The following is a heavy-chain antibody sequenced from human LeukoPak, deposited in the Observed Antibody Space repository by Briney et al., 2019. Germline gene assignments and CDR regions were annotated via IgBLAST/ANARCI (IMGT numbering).Heavy chain of an antibody. Sequence: SETLSLTCEVSGASLSGYYWSWIRQAPGKGLEWIGEISHSGSTNYNPSLKSRVTISAHTSKNQFSLKLSSVTAADTAVYYCARVRKAAKLGNWFNPWGQGTLVTVSS. CDR2: ISHSGST. V-gene: IGHV4-34*01. J-gene: IGHJ5*02. D-gene: IGHD6-13*01. CDR3: ARVRKAAKLGNWFNP. CDR1: GASLSGYY.